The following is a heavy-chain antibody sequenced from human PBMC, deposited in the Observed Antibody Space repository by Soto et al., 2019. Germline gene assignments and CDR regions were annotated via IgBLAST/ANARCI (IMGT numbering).Heavy chain of an antibody. J-gene: IGHJ6*02. D-gene: IGHD3-9*01. Sequence: ASVKVSCKASGGTFSSYTISWVRQAPGQGLEWIGRIIPILGIANYAQKFQGRVTITADKSTSTAYMELSSLRSEDTAVYYCARARGILTGYFGTYYYGMDVWGQGTTVTVSS. V-gene: IGHV1-69*02. CDR3: ARARGILTGYFGTYYYGMDV. CDR1: GGTFSSYT. CDR2: IIPILGIA.